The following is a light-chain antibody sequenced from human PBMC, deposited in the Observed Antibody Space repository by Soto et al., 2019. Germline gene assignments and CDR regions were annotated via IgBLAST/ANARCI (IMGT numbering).Light chain of an antibody. CDR2: GAS. V-gene: IGKV3-20*01. J-gene: IGKJ4*01. CDR3: QQYGSSPRT. Sequence: EIVLTQSPATLSLSPGERATLSCRASQSISNYLAWYQQKPGQAPRLLIYGASSRATGIPDRFSGSGSGTDFTLTISRLEPEDFVVYFCQQYGSSPRTFGGGTKVDIK. CDR1: QSISNY.